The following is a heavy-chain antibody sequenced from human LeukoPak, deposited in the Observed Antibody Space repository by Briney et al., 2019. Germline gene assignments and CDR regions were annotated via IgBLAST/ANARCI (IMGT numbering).Heavy chain of an antibody. V-gene: IGHV4-34*01. CDR1: GGSFSGYY. CDR3: ARGLGTIVVVPAATARYFDL. Sequence: SETLSLTCAVYGGSFSGYYWSWIRQPPGKGLEWIGEINHSGSTNYNPSLKSRVTISVDMSKNQFSLKLSSVTAADTAVYYCARGLGTIVVVPAATARYFDLWGRGTLVTVSS. D-gene: IGHD2-2*01. J-gene: IGHJ2*01. CDR2: INHSGST.